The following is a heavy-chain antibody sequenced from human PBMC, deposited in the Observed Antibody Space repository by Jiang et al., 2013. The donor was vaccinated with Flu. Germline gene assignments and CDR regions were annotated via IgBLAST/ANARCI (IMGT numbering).Heavy chain of an antibody. D-gene: IGHD3-10*01. V-gene: IGHV4-59*01. J-gene: IGHJ3*02. Sequence: GLVKPSETLSLTCTVSGGSISSYYWSWIRQPPGKGLEWIGYIYYSGSTNYNPSLKSRVTISVDTSKNQFSLKLSSVTAADTAVYYCARELTGGAFDIWGQGTMVTVSS. CDR1: GGSISSYY. CDR2: IYYSGST. CDR3: ARELTGGAFDI.